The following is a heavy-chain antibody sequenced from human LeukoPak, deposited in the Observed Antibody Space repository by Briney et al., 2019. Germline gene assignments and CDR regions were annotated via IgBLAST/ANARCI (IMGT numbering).Heavy chain of an antibody. CDR2: ISDSGST. V-gene: IGHV4-59*01. Sequence: PSGTLSLTCTVSGGSISSYYWSWIRQPPGEGLDWIGYISDSGSTNYNSSLKSRVTISGDTSKNQLSLKLSSVTAADTAVYYCARGANWFDPWGQGTLVTVSS. CDR1: GGSISSYY. J-gene: IGHJ5*02. D-gene: IGHD3-10*01. CDR3: ARGANWFDP.